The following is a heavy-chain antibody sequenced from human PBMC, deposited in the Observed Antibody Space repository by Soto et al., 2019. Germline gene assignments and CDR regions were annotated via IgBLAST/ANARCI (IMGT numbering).Heavy chain of an antibody. CDR2: INAGNGNT. J-gene: IGHJ4*02. V-gene: IGHV1-3*05. D-gene: IGHD2-21*02. CDR1: GYTFTSYA. CDR3: ASSIVVVTALDY. Sequence: QVQLVQSGAEEKKPGASVKVSCKASGYTFTSYAMHWVRQAPGQRLEWMGWINAGNGNTKYSQKFQGRVTITRDTSASTAYMELSSRRSEDTAVYYWASSIVVVTALDYWGQGTPVTVSS.